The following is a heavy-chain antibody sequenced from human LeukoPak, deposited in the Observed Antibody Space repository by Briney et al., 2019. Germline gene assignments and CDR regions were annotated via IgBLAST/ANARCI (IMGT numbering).Heavy chain of an antibody. J-gene: IGHJ4*02. D-gene: IGHD6-19*01. V-gene: IGHV3-33*01. CDR2: IWYDGDNK. Sequence: PGGSLRLSCAASGFTFSSYGMHWVRQAPGKGLEWVAVIWYDGDNKNYADSVKGRFTISRDNSKNTLFLQMNSLRAEDTAVFYCARGIGAVDLIDYWGQGTLVTVSS. CDR1: GFTFSSYG. CDR3: ARGIGAVDLIDY.